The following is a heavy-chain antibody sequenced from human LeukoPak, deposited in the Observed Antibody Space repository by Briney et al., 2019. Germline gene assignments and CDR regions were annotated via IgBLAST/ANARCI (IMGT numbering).Heavy chain of an antibody. D-gene: IGHD3-10*01. CDR1: GYSISSGYY. V-gene: IGHV4-38-2*02. CDR3: ARVSRITMVRGVIVDY. CDR2: IYHSGST. J-gene: IGHJ4*02. Sequence: SETLSLTCTVSGYSISSGYYWGWIRQPPGKGLEWIGSIYHSGSTYYNPSLKSRVTISVDTSKNQFSLKLSSVTAADTAVYYCARVSRITMVRGVIVDYWGQGTLVTVSS.